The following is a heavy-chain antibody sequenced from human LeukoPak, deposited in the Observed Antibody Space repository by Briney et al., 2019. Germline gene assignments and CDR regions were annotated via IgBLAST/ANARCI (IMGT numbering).Heavy chain of an antibody. V-gene: IGHV4-39*01. Sequence: GSLRLSCAASGFTFSDYYMSWIRQPPGKGLEWIGSIYYSGSTYYNPSLKSRVTISVDTSKNQFSLKLSSVTAADTAVYYCARRTYYYGSGISSEAFDIWGQGTMVTVSS. D-gene: IGHD3-10*01. CDR3: ARRTYYYGSGISSEAFDI. J-gene: IGHJ3*02. CDR1: GFTFSDYY. CDR2: IYYSGST.